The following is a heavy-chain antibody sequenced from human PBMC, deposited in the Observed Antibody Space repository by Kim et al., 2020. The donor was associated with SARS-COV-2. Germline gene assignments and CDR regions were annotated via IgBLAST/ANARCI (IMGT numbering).Heavy chain of an antibody. J-gene: IGHJ4*02. CDR3: AKMAQTYYYDSSLGNFDY. CDR2: ISGSGGST. Sequence: GGSLRLSCAASGFTFSSYAMSWVRQAPGKGLEWVSAISGSGGSTYYADSVKGRFTISRDNSKNTLYLQMNSLRAEDTAVYYCAKMAQTYYYDSSLGNFDYWGQGTLVTVSS. V-gene: IGHV3-23*01. CDR1: GFTFSSYA. D-gene: IGHD3-22*01.